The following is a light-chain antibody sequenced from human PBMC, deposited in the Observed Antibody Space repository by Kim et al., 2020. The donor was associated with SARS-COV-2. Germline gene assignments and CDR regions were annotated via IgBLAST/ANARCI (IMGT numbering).Light chain of an antibody. V-gene: IGKV2-30*02. J-gene: IGKJ5*01. CDR2: KVS. Sequence: DVVMTQSPLSLPVTLGQSASISCRSGHSLVHSDGDTYLNWFHQRPGQAPRRLIYKVSKRDSGVPDRISCSGSGTEFTLKISRVEAEDVGVYYCMQGTHWPITFGQGTRLEIK. CDR3: MQGTHWPIT. CDR1: HSLVHSDGDTY.